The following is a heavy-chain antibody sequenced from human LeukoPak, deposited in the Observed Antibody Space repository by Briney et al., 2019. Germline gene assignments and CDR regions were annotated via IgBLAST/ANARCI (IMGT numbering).Heavy chain of an antibody. Sequence: GGSLRLSCAASGFTFSSYAMSGVRQAPGKGLEWVAVISRSGGRTYSADSVKGRFNISRDNPKNTLYLQMNSLRGEDTAVYYCAKDLGYSGYDTLDHWGQGTLVTVSS. CDR2: ISRSGGRT. CDR1: GFTFSSYA. V-gene: IGHV3-23*01. CDR3: AKDLGYSGYDTLDH. D-gene: IGHD5-12*01. J-gene: IGHJ4*02.